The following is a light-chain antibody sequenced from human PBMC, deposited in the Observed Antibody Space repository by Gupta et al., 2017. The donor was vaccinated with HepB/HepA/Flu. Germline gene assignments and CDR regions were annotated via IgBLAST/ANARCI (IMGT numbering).Light chain of an antibody. CDR1: QSLVHTDGYIY. J-gene: IGKJ1*01. Sequence: VMTRSPLSLPVTLGQSASISCKSSQSLVHTDGYIYLNWFHQRPGQSPRRLIYKVSNRDSGVPDRFSGSWSGTDFTLKISRVEAEDVGVYYCMQGTFWRTFGQGTKVEI. CDR2: KVS. V-gene: IGKV2-30*02. CDR3: MQGTFWRT.